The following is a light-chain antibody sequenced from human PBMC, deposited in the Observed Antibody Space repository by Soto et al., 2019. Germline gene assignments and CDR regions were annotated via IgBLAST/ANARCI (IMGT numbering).Light chain of an antibody. V-gene: IGKV1-5*03. J-gene: IGKJ4*01. Sequence: DIQMTQSPSTLSASVGDRVTITCRASQSVSSRLAWYQQKPGKAPKLLIYKTSSLESGVPSRFCGSGSGTEFTLTITSLQPDDFATYYCQHYNSYSPVGGGTKVEIK. CDR3: QHYNSYSP. CDR1: QSVSSR. CDR2: KTS.